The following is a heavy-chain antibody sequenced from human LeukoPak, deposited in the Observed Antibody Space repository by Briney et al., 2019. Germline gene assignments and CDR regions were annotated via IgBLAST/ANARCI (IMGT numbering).Heavy chain of an antibody. V-gene: IGHV3-23*01. Sequence: PGGSLRPSCAASGFTFSSYAMSWVRQAPGKGLEWVSAISGSGGSTYYADSVKGRFTISRDNSKNTLYLQMNSLRAEDTAVYYCAREYSSSWEYYYFDYWGQGTLVTVSS. CDR3: AREYSSSWEYYYFDY. CDR1: GFTFSSYA. D-gene: IGHD6-6*01. J-gene: IGHJ4*02. CDR2: ISGSGGST.